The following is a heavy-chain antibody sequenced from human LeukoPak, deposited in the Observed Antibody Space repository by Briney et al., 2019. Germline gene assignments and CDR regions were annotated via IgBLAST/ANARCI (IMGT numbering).Heavy chain of an antibody. D-gene: IGHD5-12*01. V-gene: IGHV3-23*01. CDR2: ISGSGDSA. J-gene: IGHJ4*02. CDR3: AQKRGGYTPFEY. CDR1: GFTFNHYG. Sequence: GGSLRLSCVASGFTFNHYGMNWVRQAPGKGLEWVSIISGSGDSAFYADSVKGRFTISRDNSKNTLYLQMNSLRAEDTAIYYCAQKRGGYTPFEYWGQGTLVTVSS.